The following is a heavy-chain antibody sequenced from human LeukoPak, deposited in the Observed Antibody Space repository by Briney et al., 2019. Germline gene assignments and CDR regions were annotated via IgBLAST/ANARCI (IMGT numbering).Heavy chain of an antibody. CDR2: INPSTGGA. CDR3: ARVGYCTDGVCHSYDL. J-gene: IGHJ4*02. V-gene: IGHV1-2*02. CDR1: GCTFTDPY. D-gene: IGHD2-8*01. Sequence: ASVEVSCKASGCTFTDPYVHSVRQAPGQGPEWMGWINPSTGGARYAQKFQGRVTLTRDTSITTAYMEVSRLTSDDTAIYYCARVGYCTDGVCHSYDLWGQGTLVTVSS.